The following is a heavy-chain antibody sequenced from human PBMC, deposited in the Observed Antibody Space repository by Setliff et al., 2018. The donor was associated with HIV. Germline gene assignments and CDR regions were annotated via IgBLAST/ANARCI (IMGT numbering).Heavy chain of an antibody. Sequence: GASVKVSCKASGYTFTSYGISWVRQAPGQGLEWMGWISTYNGNTNYAQKLQGRVTMTTDTSTTTAYMELMSLKSDDTAVYYCARVYCSNGVCCMNWFDPWGQGTLVTVSS. CDR1: GYTFTSYG. V-gene: IGHV1-18*01. J-gene: IGHJ5*02. CDR3: ARVYCSNGVCCMNWFDP. D-gene: IGHD2-8*01. CDR2: ISTYNGNT.